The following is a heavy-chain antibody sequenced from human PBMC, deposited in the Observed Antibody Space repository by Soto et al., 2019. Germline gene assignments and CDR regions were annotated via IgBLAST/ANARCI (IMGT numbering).Heavy chain of an antibody. V-gene: IGHV4-34*01. Sequence: SETLSLTCAVYGGPFSCYYWSWIRQPPGKWLEWIGESNHSGSTNYNPALKSRVTISVDTPKKQFSLKLSSVTAADTAVYYCARFGICPNRVCYRGDYYYGMDVWGQGTTVTVSS. CDR1: GGPFSCYY. J-gene: IGHJ6*02. CDR3: ARFGICPNRVCYRGDYYYGMDV. D-gene: IGHD2-8*01. CDR2: SNHSGST.